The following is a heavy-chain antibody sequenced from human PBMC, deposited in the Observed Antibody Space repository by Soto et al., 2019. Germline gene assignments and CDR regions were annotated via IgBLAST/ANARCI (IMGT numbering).Heavy chain of an antibody. V-gene: IGHV1-46*01. CDR2: INPSGGST. J-gene: IGHJ6*02. Sequence: QVQLVQSGAEVKKPGASVKVSCKASGYTFTSYYMHWVRQAPGQGLEWMGIINPSGGSTSYAQKFQGRVTMSRETSTRTVYMELSSLRSEDTTVYYCARDSLQWLVVWGQGTTVTVSS. CDR1: GYTFTSYY. D-gene: IGHD6-19*01. CDR3: ARDSLQWLVV.